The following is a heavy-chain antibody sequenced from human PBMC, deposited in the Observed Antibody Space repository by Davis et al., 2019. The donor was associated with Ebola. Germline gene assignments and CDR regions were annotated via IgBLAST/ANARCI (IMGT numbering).Heavy chain of an antibody. J-gene: IGHJ4*02. V-gene: IGHV2-70*16. CDR3: ARIYTVTTEYYFDY. CDR2: IDWDDDK. D-gene: IGHD4-17*01. CDR1: GWSFSGYY. Sequence: TLSLTCAVYGWSFSGYYWSWIRQPPGKALEWLARIDWDDDKFYSTSLKTRLTISKDTSKNQVVLTMTNMDPVDTATYYCARIYTVTTEYYFDYWGQGTLVTVSS.